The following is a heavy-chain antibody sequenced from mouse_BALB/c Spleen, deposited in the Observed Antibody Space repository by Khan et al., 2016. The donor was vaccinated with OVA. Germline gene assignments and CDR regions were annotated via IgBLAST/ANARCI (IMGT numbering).Heavy chain of an antibody. CDR1: GFTFNNYG. CDR3: ARDYWFVY. V-gene: IGHV5-6-5*01. Sequence: EVKLVESGGGLVKPGGSLKVSCAASGFTFNNYGMSWVRQTPEKRMEWVASISSGGNTYYPDSVKGRFTISRDNVRYILYLLRSNLRSEYTALYYCARDYWFVYWGQGTLVTVSA. J-gene: IGHJ3*01. CDR2: ISSGGNT.